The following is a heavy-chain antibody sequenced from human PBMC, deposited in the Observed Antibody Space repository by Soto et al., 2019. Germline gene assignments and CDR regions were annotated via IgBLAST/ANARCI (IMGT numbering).Heavy chain of an antibody. CDR3: AREIVSAGGNNYFDP. V-gene: IGHV4-4*02. J-gene: IGHJ5*02. CDR1: GGTVASSHW. CDR2: VYHTGDT. Sequence: QVQLQESGPRLVKPSGSLSLTCGVSGGTVASSHWWSWVRQSPGGGLEWIGNVYHTGDTNFNPSLQSRCTISVNKSNHQFSLRLNSLTAADPAVYFCAREIVSAGGNNYFDPWGPGTLVTVSS. D-gene: IGHD1-26*01.